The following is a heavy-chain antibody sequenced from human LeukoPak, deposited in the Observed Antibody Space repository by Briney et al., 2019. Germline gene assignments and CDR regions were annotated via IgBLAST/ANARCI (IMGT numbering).Heavy chain of an antibody. V-gene: IGHV4-59*01. D-gene: IGHD3-22*01. CDR2: IYYSGST. CDR1: GGSISSYY. J-gene: IGHJ3*02. Sequence: SETLSLTCTVSGGSISSYYWSRIRQPPGKGLEWIGYIYYSGSTNYNPSLKSRVTISVDTSKNQFSLKLSSVTAADTAVYYCARGNHYYDSSGDDAFDIWGQGTMVTVSS. CDR3: ARGNHYYDSSGDDAFDI.